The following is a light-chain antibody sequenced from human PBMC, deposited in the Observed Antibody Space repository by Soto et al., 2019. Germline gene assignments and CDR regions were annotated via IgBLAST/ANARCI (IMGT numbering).Light chain of an antibody. CDR3: QQRSDWPRA. V-gene: IGKV3-11*01. J-gene: IGKJ4*01. CDR2: DAS. Sequence: EIVLTQSPATLSLSPGERATLSCRASQSVGTYVVWYQQKPGQAPRLLIYDASKRATDIPERFSGSGSGTDFTLTISSLEPEDFAVYYCQQRSDWPRAFGGGTKVEMK. CDR1: QSVGTY.